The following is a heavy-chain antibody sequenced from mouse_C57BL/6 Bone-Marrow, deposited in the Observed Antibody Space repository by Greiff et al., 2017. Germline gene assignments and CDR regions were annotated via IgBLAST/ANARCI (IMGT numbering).Heavy chain of an antibody. D-gene: IGHD1-1*01. V-gene: IGHV1-72*01. CDR1: GYTFTSYW. CDR2: IDPTSGGT. Sequence: VQLQQSGAELVKPGASVKLSCKASGYTFTSYWMHWVKQRPGRGLEGIGRIDPTSGGTKYNEKFKSKATLTVDKPSSTAYMQLSRLTSENSAVYYVASPHYYGSRYAMDYWGQGTSVTVSS. J-gene: IGHJ4*01. CDR3: ASPHYYGSRYAMDY.